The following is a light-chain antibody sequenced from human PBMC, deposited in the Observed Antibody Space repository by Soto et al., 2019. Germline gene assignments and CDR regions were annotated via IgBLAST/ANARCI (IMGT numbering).Light chain of an antibody. J-gene: IGKJ1*01. CDR1: QTISSW. V-gene: IGKV1-5*03. CDR3: QHYNRYSEA. Sequence: DIQMTQSPSTLSGSVGDRVTITCRASQTISSWLAWYQQKPGKAPKLLIYKASTLKIGVPSRFSGSGSGTEFTLTISSLQPEDFATYYCQHYNRYSEAFGQGTKVELK. CDR2: KAS.